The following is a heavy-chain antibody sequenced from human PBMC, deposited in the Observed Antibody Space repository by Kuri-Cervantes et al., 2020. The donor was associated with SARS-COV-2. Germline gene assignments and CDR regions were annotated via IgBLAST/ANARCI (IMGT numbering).Heavy chain of an antibody. J-gene: IGHJ4*02. D-gene: IGHD6-6*01. Sequence: SQTLSLTCAVYGGSFSGYYWSWIRQPPGKGLEWIGEINHSGSTNYNPSLKSRVTISVDTSKNQFSLKLSSVTAADTAVYYCARGPLYRIAAHPFDYWGQGTLVTVSS. CDR2: INHSGST. CDR1: GGSFSGYY. CDR3: ARGPLYRIAAHPFDY. V-gene: IGHV4-34*01.